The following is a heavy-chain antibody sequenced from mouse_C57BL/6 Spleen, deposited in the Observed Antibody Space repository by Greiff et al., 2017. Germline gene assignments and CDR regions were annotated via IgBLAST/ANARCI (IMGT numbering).Heavy chain of an antibody. J-gene: IGHJ2*01. CDR2: INPNNGGT. V-gene: IGHV1-26*01. CDR3: ALTNPYDFDY. D-gene: IGHD1-3*01. CDR1: GYTFTDYY. Sequence: VQLQHSGPELVKPGASVKISCKASGYTFTDYYMNWVKQSHGKSLEWIGDINPNNGGTSYNQKLKGKVTLTVDKTSSTAYMELRSLTSEDSSVYYCALTNPYDFDYWGQGTTLTVSS.